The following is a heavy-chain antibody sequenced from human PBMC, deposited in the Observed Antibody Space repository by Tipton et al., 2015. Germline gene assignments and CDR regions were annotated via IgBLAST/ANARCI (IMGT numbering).Heavy chain of an antibody. J-gene: IGHJ4*02. D-gene: IGHD3-22*01. CDR3: AREVWYYDSSGYDY. Sequence: TLSLTCAVSGGSISSVSWWTWVRQPPGKGLEWIGEIHHGGSTNYNPSLKSRVTMSVDTSKNQFSLHLSSVTAADTAMYYCAREVWYYDSSGYDYWGQGTLVTVSS. V-gene: IGHV4-4*02. CDR1: GGSISSVSW. CDR2: IHHGGST.